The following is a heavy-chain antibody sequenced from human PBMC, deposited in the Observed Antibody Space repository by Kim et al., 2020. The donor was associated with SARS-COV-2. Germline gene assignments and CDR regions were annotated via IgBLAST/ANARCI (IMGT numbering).Heavy chain of an antibody. CDR3: AKTTVTTLPDGWFDP. J-gene: IGHJ5*02. CDR1: GGSISSGGYY. D-gene: IGHD4-17*01. Sequence: SETLSLTCTVSGGSISSGGYYWSWIRQHPGKGLEWIGYIYYSGSTYYNPSLKSRVTISVDTSKNQFSLKLSSVTAADTAVYYCAKTTVTTLPDGWFDPWGQGTLVTVSS. V-gene: IGHV4-31*03. CDR2: IYYSGST.